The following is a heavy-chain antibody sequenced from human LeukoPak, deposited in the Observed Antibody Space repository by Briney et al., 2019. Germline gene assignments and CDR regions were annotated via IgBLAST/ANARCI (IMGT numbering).Heavy chain of an antibody. CDR1: GFTFSSRDW. J-gene: IGHJ6*03. CDR2: IKQDGSEK. D-gene: IGHD3-3*01. V-gene: IGHV3-7*01. Sequence: GGSLRLSCVASGFTFSSRDWMTWVRQAPGKGLEWVANIKQDGSEKYYVDSVKGRFTISRDNAKNSLYLQMNSLRAEDTAVYYCARILSHYDFWSGYYSSYYYYYMDVWGKGTTVTVSS. CDR3: ARILSHYDFWSGYYSSYYYYYMDV.